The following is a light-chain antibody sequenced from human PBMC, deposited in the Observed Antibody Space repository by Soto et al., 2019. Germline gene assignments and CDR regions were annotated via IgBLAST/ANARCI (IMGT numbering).Light chain of an antibody. J-gene: IGKJ1*01. CDR1: QSISSY. V-gene: IGKV3-11*01. Sequence: EIVLTQSPATLSLSPGERATLSCRASQSISSYSAWYQQKPGQAPRLLIYDASNRATAIPARFSGSGSGTDFTLTISSLEPEDFALYYCQQRSNWPRTFGQGTKV. CDR2: DAS. CDR3: QQRSNWPRT.